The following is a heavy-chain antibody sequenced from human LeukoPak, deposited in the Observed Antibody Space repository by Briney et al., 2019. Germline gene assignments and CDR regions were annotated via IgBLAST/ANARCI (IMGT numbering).Heavy chain of an antibody. CDR3: ARIRYYYDSSGYYSDI. Sequence: SGPTLFNPTHTLTLTCTFSGFSLSTSGMCVSWIRQPPGKALEWLSRIDWDDDKYYSTSLKTRLTISKDTSKNQVVLRMTSMDPVDTATYYCARIRYYYDSSGYYSDIWGQGTMVTVSS. CDR1: GFSLSTSGMC. D-gene: IGHD3-22*01. CDR2: IDWDDDK. J-gene: IGHJ3*02. V-gene: IGHV2-70*11.